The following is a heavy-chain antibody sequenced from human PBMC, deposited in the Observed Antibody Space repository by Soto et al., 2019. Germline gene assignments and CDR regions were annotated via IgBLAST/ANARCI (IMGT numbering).Heavy chain of an antibody. CDR1: VFTFSSYA. Sequence: QVQLVESGGGVVQPGRSLRLSCAASVFTFSSYAMHWVRQAPGKGLEWVAVISYDGSNKYYADSVKGRFTISRDNSKNTLYLQMNSLRAEDTAVYYCARGERATIDYFDYWGQGTLVTVSS. J-gene: IGHJ4*02. D-gene: IGHD5-12*01. CDR2: ISYDGSNK. CDR3: ARGERATIDYFDY. V-gene: IGHV3-30-3*01.